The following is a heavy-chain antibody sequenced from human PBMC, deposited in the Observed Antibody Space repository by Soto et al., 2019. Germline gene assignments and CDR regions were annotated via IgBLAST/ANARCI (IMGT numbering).Heavy chain of an antibody. J-gene: IGHJ5*01. CDR3: VRRHSSSSAFDS. V-gene: IGHV5-10-1*01. CDR1: GYSFTSYW. CDR2: IDPSDSYT. D-gene: IGHD6-13*01. Sequence: GESLKISCKGSGYSFTSYWINWVRQMPGKGLEWMGRIDPSDSYTNYSPSFQGHVTISADKSISTAYLQWSSLKASDTAMYYCVRRHSSSSAFDSPGQGTLVTV.